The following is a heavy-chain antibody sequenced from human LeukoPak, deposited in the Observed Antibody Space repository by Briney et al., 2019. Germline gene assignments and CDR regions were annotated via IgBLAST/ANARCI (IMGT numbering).Heavy chain of an antibody. CDR3: ARDRSHILTGYRPAFDY. V-gene: IGHV1-46*01. D-gene: IGHD3-9*01. CDR2: INPSGGST. Sequence: ASVKVSCKASGYTFTSYYMHWVRQAPGQGLEWMGIINPSGGSTSYAQKFQGRVTMTRDTSTSTVYMELSSLRSEDTAVYYCARDRSHILTGYRPAFDYWGQGTLVTVSS. J-gene: IGHJ4*02. CDR1: GYTFTSYY.